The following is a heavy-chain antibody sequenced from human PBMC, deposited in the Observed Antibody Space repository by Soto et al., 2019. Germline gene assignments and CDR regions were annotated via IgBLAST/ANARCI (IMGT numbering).Heavy chain of an antibody. D-gene: IGHD3-10*01. J-gene: IGHJ4*02. Sequence: QVQLVESGGGVVQPGRSLRLSCAASGFTFSSYGMHWVRQAPGKGLEWVAVISYDGSNKYYADSVKGRFTISRDNSKNTLYLQMNNLGAEDTALYYCAKDEDDVPGVYWDQGTLVTVSS. V-gene: IGHV3-30*18. CDR2: ISYDGSNK. CDR1: GFTFSSYG. CDR3: AKDEDDVPGVY.